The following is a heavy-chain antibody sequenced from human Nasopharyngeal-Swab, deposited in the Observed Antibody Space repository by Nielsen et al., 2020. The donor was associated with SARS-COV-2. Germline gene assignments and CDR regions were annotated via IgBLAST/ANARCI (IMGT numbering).Heavy chain of an antibody. CDR2: ISWNSGSI. V-gene: IGHV3-9*01. CDR3: AKGGTNWANFDY. J-gene: IGHJ4*02. CDR1: GFTFDDYA. D-gene: IGHD7-27*01. Sequence: GESLRLSCAASGFTFDDYAMHWVRQAPGKGLEWVSGISWNSGSIGYADSVKGRFTISRDNAKNSLYLQMNSLRAEDTALYYCAKGGTNWANFDYWGQGTLVTVSS.